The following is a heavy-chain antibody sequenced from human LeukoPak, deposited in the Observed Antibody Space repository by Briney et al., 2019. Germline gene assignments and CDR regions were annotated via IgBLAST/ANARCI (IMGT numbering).Heavy chain of an antibody. J-gene: IGHJ4*02. CDR3: VRDGVDCSSTSCYPDFDY. V-gene: IGHV6-1*01. D-gene: IGHD2-2*01. CDR2: TYYRSKWYN. CDR1: VDSVSSNSAA. Sequence: SQTLSLTCAISVDSVSSNSAAWNWIRQSPSRGLEWLGRTYYRSKWYNNYSVSVKSRISINPYTSKNQFSLQLNSVTPEDTAVYYCVRDGVDCSSTSCYPDFDYWGQGTLVTV.